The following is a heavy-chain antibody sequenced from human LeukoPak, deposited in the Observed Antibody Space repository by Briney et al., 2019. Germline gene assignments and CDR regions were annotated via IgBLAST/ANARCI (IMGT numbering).Heavy chain of an antibody. D-gene: IGHD3-10*02. CDR3: AELGITMIGGV. CDR1: GFTFSSYS. J-gene: IGHJ6*04. CDR2: ISSSSIYI. V-gene: IGHV3-21*01. Sequence: GGSLRLSCAASGFTFSSYSLNWDRQAPGKGLEWVSSISSSSIYIYYADSVKGGFTISRDNAKNSLYLQMNSLRAEDTAVYYCAELGITMIGGVWGKGTTVTISS.